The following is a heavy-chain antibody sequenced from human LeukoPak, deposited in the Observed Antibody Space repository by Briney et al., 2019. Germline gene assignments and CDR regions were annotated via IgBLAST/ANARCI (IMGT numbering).Heavy chain of an antibody. CDR2: IGSAGDT. Sequence: GGSLRLSCAASGFTFSIYDMHWVRQATGKGLEWVSAIGSAGDTYYPGSVKGRFTISRGNAKNSLYLQMNNLRAGDTAVYYCARDQTTVGLHAFDIWGQGAMVTVSS. CDR3: ARDQTTVGLHAFDI. J-gene: IGHJ3*02. V-gene: IGHV3-13*01. CDR1: GFTFSIYD. D-gene: IGHD4-23*01.